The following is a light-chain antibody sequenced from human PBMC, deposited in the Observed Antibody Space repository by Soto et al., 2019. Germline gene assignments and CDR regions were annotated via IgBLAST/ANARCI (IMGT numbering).Light chain of an antibody. CDR1: SSDVGGYKY. V-gene: IGLV2-8*01. Sequence: QSALTQPPSASGSPGQSVTISCTGTSSDVGGYKYVSWYQQHPGKAPKLMIFEVNKRPSGVPDRFSGSKSGTTASLTVSGLPAEDEADYYCSSYAGINNLGVFGTGTQLTVL. J-gene: IGLJ1*01. CDR3: SSYAGINNLGV. CDR2: EVN.